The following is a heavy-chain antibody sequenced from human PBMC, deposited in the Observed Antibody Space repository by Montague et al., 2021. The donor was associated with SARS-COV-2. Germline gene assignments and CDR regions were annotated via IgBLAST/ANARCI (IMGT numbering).Heavy chain of an antibody. CDR3: ARLGDGVVPSPILGVGPYYSYYYMDV. Sequence: SETLSLTCAVHGGSFSTYSWNWIRQPPGKGLEWIGVIHHGGSTNHNPSLKSRVTISADTSKNQFSLKLTSVAAADTAVYYCARLGDGVVPSPILGVGPYYSYYYMDVWGKGTTVTVSS. J-gene: IGHJ6*03. CDR1: GGSFSTYS. CDR2: IHHGGST. D-gene: IGHD3-10*01. V-gene: IGHV4-34*01.